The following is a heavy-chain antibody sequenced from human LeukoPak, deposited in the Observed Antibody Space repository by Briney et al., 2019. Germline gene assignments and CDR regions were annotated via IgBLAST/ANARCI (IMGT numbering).Heavy chain of an antibody. CDR2: IWFDGIRK. D-gene: IGHD3-22*01. CDR1: GFTFSNYG. Sequence: GRSLRLSCAASGFTFSNYGMHWVRQVPGKGLEWVAAIWFDGIRKYYADSVKGRLTISRDNSKNTLYLQMNSLSAEDTAVYYCARDLEDSSPFGAFDMWGQGTMVTVSS. J-gene: IGHJ3*02. CDR3: ARDLEDSSPFGAFDM. V-gene: IGHV3-33*01.